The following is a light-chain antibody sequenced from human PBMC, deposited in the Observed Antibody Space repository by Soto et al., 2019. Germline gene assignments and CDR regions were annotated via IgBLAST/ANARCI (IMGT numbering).Light chain of an antibody. V-gene: IGLV1-51*01. Sequence: QSVLTQPPSVSAAPGQKVTISCSGSSSNIGNNYVSWYQQLLGTAPKLLIFDNNKRPSGIPDRFSGSKSGTSATLGITGLQTGDEADYYCGTWDSSLSVGVFGGGTKVTVL. CDR2: DNN. CDR3: GTWDSSLSVGV. CDR1: SSNIGNNY. J-gene: IGLJ3*02.